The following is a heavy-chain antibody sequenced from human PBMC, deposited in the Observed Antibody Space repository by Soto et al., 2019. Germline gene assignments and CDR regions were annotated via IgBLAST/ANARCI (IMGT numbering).Heavy chain of an antibody. D-gene: IGHD1-26*01. CDR2: INSGRTT. J-gene: IGHJ4*02. CDR3: ANREPYYFDY. CDR1: GFTFSDYA. V-gene: IGHV3-23*01. Sequence: PGGSLRLSCAASGFTFSDYAMSWVRQAPGKGLEWVSSINSGRTTSYADSVKGRFTISRDNSKNTLYLQMNSLRADDTAVYYCANREPYYFDYWGQGTLVTVSS.